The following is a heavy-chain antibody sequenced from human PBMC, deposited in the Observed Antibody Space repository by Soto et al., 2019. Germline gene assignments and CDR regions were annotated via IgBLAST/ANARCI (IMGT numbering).Heavy chain of an antibody. D-gene: IGHD6-13*01. V-gene: IGHV1-69*01. CDR1: GGTFSSYA. CDR3: ARDLGTGGQQLVPDGYYYYGRDV. J-gene: IGHJ6*02. Sequence: QVQLVQSGAEVKKPGSSVKVSCKASGGTFSSYAISWVRQAPGQGLEWMGGIIPIFGTANYAQKFQGRVTITADESTSTAYMELSSLRSEDTAVYYCARDLGTGGQQLVPDGYYYYGRDVWGQGTTVTVSS. CDR2: IIPIFGTA.